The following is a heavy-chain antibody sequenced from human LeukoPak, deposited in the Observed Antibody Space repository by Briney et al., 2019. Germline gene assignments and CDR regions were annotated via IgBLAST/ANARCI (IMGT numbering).Heavy chain of an antibody. CDR1: GFTFSSYG. J-gene: IGHJ4*02. D-gene: IGHD2/OR15-2a*01. CDR3: AREGPRGNSQFDY. V-gene: IGHV3-33*01. Sequence: PGGSLRLSCAASGFTFSSYGMHWVRQAPGKGLEWVALIWYDGSNKYYTDSVKGRLTISRDNSKNTLYLQMNSLRAEDTAIYYCAREGPRGNSQFDYWGQETLVTVSS. CDR2: IWYDGSNK.